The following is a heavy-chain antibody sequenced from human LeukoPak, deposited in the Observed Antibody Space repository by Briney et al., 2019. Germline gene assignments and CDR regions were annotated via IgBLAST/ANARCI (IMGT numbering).Heavy chain of an antibody. CDR1: GLTLSSHA. J-gene: IGHJ6*02. CDR2: ISDTGDYR. Sequence: GGSLRLSCAAPGLTLSSHAMNWVRQAPGKGLEVVSSISDTGDYRDHADSVKGRFTISRDNSKNTLYLLMNSLRAEDTAVYYCAKWRRSSPIGGMDVWGQGTTVTVSS. V-gene: IGHV3-23*01. D-gene: IGHD5-24*01. CDR3: AKWRRSSPIGGMDV.